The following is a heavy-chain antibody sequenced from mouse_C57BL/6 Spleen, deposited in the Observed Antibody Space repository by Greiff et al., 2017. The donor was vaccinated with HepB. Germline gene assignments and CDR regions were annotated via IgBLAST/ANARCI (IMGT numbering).Heavy chain of an antibody. D-gene: IGHD2-1*01. CDR2: INPSTGGT. J-gene: IGHJ4*01. CDR3: ARGGGKGAMDY. CDR1: GYSFTGYY. V-gene: IGHV1-42*01. Sequence: EVKLMESGPELVKPGASVKISCKASGYSFTGYYMNWVKQSPEKSLEWIGEINPSTGGTTYNQKFKAKATLTVDKSSSTAYMQLKSLTSEDSAVYYCARGGGKGAMDYWGQGTSVTVSS.